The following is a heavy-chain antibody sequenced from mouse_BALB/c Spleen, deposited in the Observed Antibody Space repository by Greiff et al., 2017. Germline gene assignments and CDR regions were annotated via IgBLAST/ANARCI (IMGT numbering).Heavy chain of an antibody. D-gene: IGHD2-3*01. CDR3: TRRYDGYPY. CDR2: IDPETGGT. J-gene: IGHJ2*01. Sequence: VKLMESGAELVRPGASVTLSCKASGYTFTDYEMHWVKQTPVHGLEWIGAIDPETGGTAYNQKFKGKATLTADKSSSTAYMELRSLTSEDSADYYCTRRYDGYPYWGQGTTLTVSS. CDR1: GYTFTDYE. V-gene: IGHV1-15*01.